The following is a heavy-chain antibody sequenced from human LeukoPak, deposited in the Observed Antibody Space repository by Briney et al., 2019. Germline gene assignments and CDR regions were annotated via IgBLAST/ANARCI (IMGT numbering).Heavy chain of an antibody. D-gene: IGHD5-12*01. J-gene: IGHJ4*02. CDR2: ISYDGSNK. V-gene: IGHV3-30*04. CDR1: GFTFSSYA. CDR3: AREDSGYDEYYFDY. Sequence: GGSLRLSCAASGFTFSSYAMHWVRQAPGKGLEWVAVISYDGSNKYYADSAKGRFTISRDNSKNTLYLQMNSLRAEDTAVYYCAREDSGYDEYYFDYWGQGTLVTVSS.